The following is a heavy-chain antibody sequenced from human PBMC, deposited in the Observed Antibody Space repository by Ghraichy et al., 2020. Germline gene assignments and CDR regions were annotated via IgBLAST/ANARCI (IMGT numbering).Heavy chain of an antibody. CDR1: GFTFSSYA. V-gene: IGHV3-30*10. CDR2: ISYDGSNE. Sequence: GGSLRLSCAASGFTFSSYALHWVRQAPGKGLEWVAVISYDGSNEYYTDSVKGRFTISRDNSKNTLYLQLNSLRAEDTAVYYCARETGYGSGNYSGGGYYYYNGMDVWGQGTTVTV. CDR3: ARETGYGSGNYSGGGYYYYNGMDV. J-gene: IGHJ6*02. D-gene: IGHD3-10*01.